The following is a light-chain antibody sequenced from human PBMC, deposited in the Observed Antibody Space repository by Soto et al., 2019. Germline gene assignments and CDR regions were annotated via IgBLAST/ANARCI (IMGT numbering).Light chain of an antibody. CDR3: QYYNNWPPSIT. CDR1: QSVRTSN. V-gene: IGKV3D-15*01. Sequence: EIMLTQSPGILSLSPGERVALSCRASQSVRTSNLAWYQHRPGQAPRLLIYGASSRATGIPDGFSGTGSGTEFTLTISSLQSEDFAFYYCQYYNNWPPSITFGQGRRPEIK. J-gene: IGKJ5*01. CDR2: GAS.